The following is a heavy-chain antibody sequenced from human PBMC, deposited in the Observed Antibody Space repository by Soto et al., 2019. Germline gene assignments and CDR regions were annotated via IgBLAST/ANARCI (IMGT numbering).Heavy chain of an antibody. D-gene: IGHD2-2*03. CDR2: INVGSGNT. Sequence: ASVKVFCKASGYTFTHYAIHWVRQAPGQRLEWMGWINVGSGNTEFSQKFQARVTITRDTSASTAYMELSSLRSEDTAVYYCASGYYSNHGMDVWGQGTTVTVSS. J-gene: IGHJ6*02. CDR1: GYTFTHYA. CDR3: ASGYYSNHGMDV. V-gene: IGHV1-3*01.